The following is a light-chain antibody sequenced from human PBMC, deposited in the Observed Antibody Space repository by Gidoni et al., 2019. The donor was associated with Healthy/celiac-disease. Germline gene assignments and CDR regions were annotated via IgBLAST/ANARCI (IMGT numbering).Light chain of an antibody. CDR1: QSISSY. V-gene: IGKV3-11*01. CDR2: DAS. J-gene: IGKJ4*01. CDR3: QQRSNWPPLLT. Sequence: EIVLTQSPATLSSSPGERATLSCRASQSISSYLAWYQQKPGKAPRLLIYDASTRATGIPARFSGSGSGTDFTLTISSLEPEDFAVYYCQQRSNWPPLLTFGGGTKVEIK.